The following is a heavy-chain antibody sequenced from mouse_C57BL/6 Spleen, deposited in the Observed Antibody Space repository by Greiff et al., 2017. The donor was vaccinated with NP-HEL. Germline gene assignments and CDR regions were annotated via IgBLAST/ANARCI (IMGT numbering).Heavy chain of an antibody. Sequence: EVQRVESGGGLVQPKGSLKLSCAASGFSFNTYAMNWVRQAPGKGLEWVARIRSKSNNYATYYADSVKDRFTISRDDSESMLYLQMNNLKTEDTAMYYCVRQSPTGLDYWGQGTTLTVSS. J-gene: IGHJ2*01. D-gene: IGHD4-1*02. CDR2: IRSKSNNYAT. CDR3: VRQSPTGLDY. CDR1: GFSFNTYA. V-gene: IGHV10-1*01.